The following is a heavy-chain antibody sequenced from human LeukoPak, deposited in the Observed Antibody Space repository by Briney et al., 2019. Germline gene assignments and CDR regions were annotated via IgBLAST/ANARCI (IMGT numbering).Heavy chain of an antibody. CDR3: ARDTAAAGWYYYYMDV. D-gene: IGHD6-13*01. CDR1: GFTFGSYS. J-gene: IGHJ6*03. CDR2: ISNSSSYI. Sequence: GGSLRLSCAASGFTFGSYSMSWVRQAPGKGLEWVSSISNSSSYIYYADSVKGRFTISRDNAKNSLYLQMNSLRAEDTAVYYCARDTAAAGWYYYYMDVWGKGTTVTVSS. V-gene: IGHV3-21*01.